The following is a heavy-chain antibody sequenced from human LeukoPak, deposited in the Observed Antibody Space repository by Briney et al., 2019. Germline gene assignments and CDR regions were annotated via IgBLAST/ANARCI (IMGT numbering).Heavy chain of an antibody. CDR2: ISGSGGST. CDR3: AKDREIVVATDAFDI. J-gene: IGHJ3*02. D-gene: IGHD3-22*01. Sequence: GGXXXXSCAASGFTFSSYAMSWVRQAPGKGLEWVSAISGSGGSTYYADSVKGRFTISRDNSKNTLYLQMNSLRAEDTAVYYCAKDREIVVATDAFDIWGQGTMVTVSS. CDR1: GFTFSSYA. V-gene: IGHV3-23*01.